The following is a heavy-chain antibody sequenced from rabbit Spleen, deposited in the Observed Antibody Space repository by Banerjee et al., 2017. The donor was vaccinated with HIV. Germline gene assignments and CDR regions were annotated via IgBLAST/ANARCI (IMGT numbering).Heavy chain of an antibody. D-gene: IGHD1-1*01. Sequence: QEQLVESGGGLVKPEGSLTLTCTASTFSFSSGNYMCWVRQAPGKGLEWIGCIELGSSGFTYFASWAKGRSTFSKSSSTTVTLQMTSLTAADTATYFCERSYGLSSANYYFNLWGPGTLVTVS. CDR3: ERSYGLSSANYYFNL. V-gene: IGHV1S45*01. CDR1: TFSFSSGNY. J-gene: IGHJ4*01. CDR2: IELGSSGFT.